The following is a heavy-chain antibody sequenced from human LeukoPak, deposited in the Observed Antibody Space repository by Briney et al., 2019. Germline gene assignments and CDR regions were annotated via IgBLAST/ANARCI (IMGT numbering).Heavy chain of an antibody. J-gene: IGHJ5*02. Sequence: ASVKVSCTASGYTFTGYYIHWVRQAPGQGLGWMGWINSNSGGTNYAQKFQGRVTVTRDTSISTTYMELSSLRSDDTAVYVCARGGTYNWFDAWGQGTPVTVSS. CDR3: ARGGTYNWFDA. CDR2: INSNSGGT. D-gene: IGHD3-16*01. CDR1: GYTFTGYY. V-gene: IGHV1-2*02.